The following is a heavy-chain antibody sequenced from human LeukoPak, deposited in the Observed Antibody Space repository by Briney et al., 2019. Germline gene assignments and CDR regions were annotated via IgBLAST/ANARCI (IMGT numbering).Heavy chain of an antibody. V-gene: IGHV5-51*01. Sequence: ESLKISSQGSGSRFTSYWNGGVRQMPGKGLEWMGIIYPGDPDTRCSPSFQGQVTISVDKSISTAYLQWSSLKASDTAMYYCASLSYYDSSSYVLGGFDIWGQGTMVTVSS. CDR2: IYPGDPDT. CDR1: GSRFTSYW. D-gene: IGHD3-22*01. J-gene: IGHJ3*02. CDR3: ASLSYYDSSSYVLGGFDI.